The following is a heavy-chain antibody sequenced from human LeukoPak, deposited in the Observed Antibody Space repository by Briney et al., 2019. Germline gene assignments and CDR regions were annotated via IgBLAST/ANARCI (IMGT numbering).Heavy chain of an antibody. CDR3: ARVKGVVAASDY. D-gene: IGHD2-15*01. CDR2: MNPSGGST. V-gene: IGHV1-46*01. Sequence: ASVKVSCKASGYTFTSYYMHWVRQTPGQGLECMGIMNPSGGSTSYAQKFQGRVTMTRDTSTSTVYMELSSLRSEDTAVYYCARVKGVVAASDYWGQGTLVTVSS. J-gene: IGHJ4*02. CDR1: GYTFTSYY.